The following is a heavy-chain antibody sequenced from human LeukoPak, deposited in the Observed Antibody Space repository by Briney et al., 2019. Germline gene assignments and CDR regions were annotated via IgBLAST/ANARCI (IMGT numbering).Heavy chain of an antibody. CDR1: GFTFGSYA. V-gene: IGHV3-23*01. Sequence: GGSLRLSCAASGFTFGSYAMNWVRQAPGKGLEWVSAITGSTGTTYYADSVKGRFTVSRDNSKNTLYLQVNSLRAEDTAVYYCAREYDFWSGYLAAAEYWGQGTLVTVSS. CDR3: AREYDFWSGYLAAAEY. CDR2: ITGSTGTT. D-gene: IGHD3-3*01. J-gene: IGHJ4*02.